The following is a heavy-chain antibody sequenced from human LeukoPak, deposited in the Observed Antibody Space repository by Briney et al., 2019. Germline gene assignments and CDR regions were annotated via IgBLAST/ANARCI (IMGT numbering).Heavy chain of an antibody. J-gene: IGHJ3*02. V-gene: IGHV1-69*13. CDR1: GGTFSSYA. CDR3: ARGNGYSYGHDAFDI. D-gene: IGHD5-18*01. Sequence: GASVKVSCKASGGTFSSYATSWVRQAPGQGLEWMGGIIPIFGTANYAQKFQGRVTITADESTSTAYMELSSLRSEDTAVYYCARGNGYSYGHDAFDIWGQGTMVTVSS. CDR2: IIPIFGTA.